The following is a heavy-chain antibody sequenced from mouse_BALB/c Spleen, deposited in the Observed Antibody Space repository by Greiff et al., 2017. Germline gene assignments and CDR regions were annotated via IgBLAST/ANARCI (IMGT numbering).Heavy chain of an antibody. Sequence: EVKVEESGGGLVQPGGSLKLSCAASGFTFSSYTMSWVRQTPEKRLEWVAYISNGGGSTYYPDTVKGRFTISRDNAKNTLYLQMSSLKSEDTAMYYCARQGYDGAYWGQGTLVTVSA. J-gene: IGHJ3*01. V-gene: IGHV5-12-2*01. CDR3: ARQGYDGAY. CDR1: GFTFSSYT. CDR2: ISNGGGST. D-gene: IGHD2-14*01.